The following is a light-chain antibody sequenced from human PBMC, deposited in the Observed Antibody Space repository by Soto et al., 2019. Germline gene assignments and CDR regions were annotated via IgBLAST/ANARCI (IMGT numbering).Light chain of an antibody. J-gene: IGKJ1*01. CDR3: QQYGSSPRT. CDR1: QNISRI. CDR2: GTS. Sequence: EIVMTQSPVTLSVSPGERATLSCRASQNISRILAWYQQKPGQGPSLLIYGTSTRAGGVPARFSGSGSGTDFTLTISRLEPEDFAVYYCQQYGSSPRTFGQGTKVDIK. V-gene: IGKV3-15*01.